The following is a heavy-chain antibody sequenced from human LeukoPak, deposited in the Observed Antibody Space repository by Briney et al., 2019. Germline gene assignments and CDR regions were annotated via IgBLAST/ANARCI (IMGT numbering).Heavy chain of an antibody. D-gene: IGHD6-13*01. CDR2: ISFDGRDK. V-gene: IGHV3-30*09. J-gene: IGHJ5*02. Sequence: GGSLRLSCAASGFTFSGSAMHWVRQAPGKGLEWVAVISFDGRDKFYADSVKGRFAISRDNSKNTLYLQINGLRVDDTAVYYCAREAEYSGSWRVNWVDPWGQGSLVTVSS. CDR3: AREAEYSGSWRVNWVDP. CDR1: GFTFSGSA.